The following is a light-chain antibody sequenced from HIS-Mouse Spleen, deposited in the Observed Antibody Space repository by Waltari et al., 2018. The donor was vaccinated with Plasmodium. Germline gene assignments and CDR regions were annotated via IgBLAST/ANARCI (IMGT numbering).Light chain of an antibody. Sequence: QSALTQPASVSGSPGQSIPISCPGTSSDVGGYNYVSWYQQHPGKAPKPMIYDSSNRPSGVSKRFPGSKSGNTASLTISGLQAEDEADYYCSSYTSSSTLVFGGGTKLTVL. CDR1: SSDVGGYNY. CDR2: DSS. V-gene: IGLV2-14*03. CDR3: SSYTSSSTLV. J-gene: IGLJ2*01.